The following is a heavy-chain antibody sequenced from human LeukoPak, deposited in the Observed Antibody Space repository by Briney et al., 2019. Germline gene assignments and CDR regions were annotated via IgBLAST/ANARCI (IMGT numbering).Heavy chain of an antibody. V-gene: IGHV3-23*01. CDR1: GFTFSSYA. D-gene: IGHD2-2*01. CDR2: IGAGGTFT. J-gene: IGHJ4*02. Sequence: PGGSLRLSCTASGFTFSSYAVNWVRQAPGKGLEWVSGIGAGGTFTYYADSVKGRFTIFRDNSRNTLYLQMNSLRAEDTAVYYCARGYCSSTSCYDVWRPLDYWGQGTLVTVSS. CDR3: ARGYCSSTSCYDVWRPLDY.